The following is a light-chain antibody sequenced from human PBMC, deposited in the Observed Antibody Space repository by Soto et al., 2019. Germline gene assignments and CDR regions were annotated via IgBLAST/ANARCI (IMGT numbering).Light chain of an antibody. Sequence: QAVVTQPPSASGTPGQRVTISCSGSSSNIGSNTVNWYQQLPGTAPKLLIYSNNQRPSGVPDRFSGSKSGTSASLAIRGLQSEDEADYYCAAWDDSLNGRVFGGGTKLTVL. CDR3: AAWDDSLNGRV. CDR2: SNN. CDR1: SSNIGSNT. J-gene: IGLJ3*02. V-gene: IGLV1-44*01.